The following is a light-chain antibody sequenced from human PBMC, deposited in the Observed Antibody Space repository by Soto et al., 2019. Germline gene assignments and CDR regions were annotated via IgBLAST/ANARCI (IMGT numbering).Light chain of an antibody. Sequence: EIVLTQSQGTLSLFPGERATLSCRASQSVSSRNLAWYRQKPGQAPSLLIYGAFNRATGIPDRFSGSGSATDFTLTISRLEPADVAVYYCLLYGDSPPAYTFGQGTKLDIK. CDR2: GAF. V-gene: IGKV3-20*01. CDR1: QSVSSRN. J-gene: IGKJ2*01. CDR3: LLYGDSPPAYT.